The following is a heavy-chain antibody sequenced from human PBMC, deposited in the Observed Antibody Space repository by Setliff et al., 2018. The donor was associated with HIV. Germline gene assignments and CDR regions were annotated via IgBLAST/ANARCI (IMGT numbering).Heavy chain of an antibody. J-gene: IGHJ6*02. CDR3: ARHDITLVRGLV. Sequence: PSETLSLTCTVSGGSISSGGPGYYWGWVRQPPGGGLEWIGSVYYSGSTYYNPSLRSRVTISVDTSKNQLSLRLTSMTAADTAVYYCARHDITLVRGLVWGQGTTVTVSS. V-gene: IGHV4-39*01. D-gene: IGHD3-10*01. CDR2: VYYSGST. CDR1: GGSISSGGPGYY.